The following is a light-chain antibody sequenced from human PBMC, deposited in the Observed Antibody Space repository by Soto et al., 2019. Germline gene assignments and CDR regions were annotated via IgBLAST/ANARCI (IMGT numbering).Light chain of an antibody. CDR1: QSVSGSY. J-gene: IGKJ2*01. Sequence: EIVLTQSPGTLSLSPGETATLSCRASQSVSGSYLAWYQQKPGQAPRVLIYAASSRATDIPDRFRGSGSGTDFTLTISRLEPEDFAIYYCQEYGSSPPYTFGQGTKLEIK. CDR2: AAS. V-gene: IGKV3-20*01. CDR3: QEYGSSPPYT.